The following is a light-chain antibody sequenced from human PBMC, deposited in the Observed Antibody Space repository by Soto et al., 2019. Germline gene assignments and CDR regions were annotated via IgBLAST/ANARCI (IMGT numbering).Light chain of an antibody. J-gene: IGKJ1*01. CDR1: ESIRNE. V-gene: IGKV1-5*01. CDR2: DAS. Sequence: DIQMTQSPSSLSASLGDRVTITCRPSESIRNELNWYQQKAGKVPKLLIYDASTLASGVPSRFSGSGSGTEFTLTISSLQPDDFATFYCQEYSSYTWTFGHGTKVDIK. CDR3: QEYSSYTWT.